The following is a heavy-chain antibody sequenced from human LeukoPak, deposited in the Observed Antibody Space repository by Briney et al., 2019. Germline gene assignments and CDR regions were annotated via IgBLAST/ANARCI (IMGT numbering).Heavy chain of an antibody. J-gene: IGHJ3*02. CDR3: ARVGSGSYYKGAFDI. Sequence: SVKVSCKASGGTFSSYAISWVRQAPGQGLEWMGRIIPILGIANYAQKFQGRVTITADKSTSTAYMGLSSLRSEDTAVYYCARVGSGSYYKGAFDIWGQGTMVTVSS. D-gene: IGHD3-10*01. CDR2: IIPILGIA. CDR1: GGTFSSYA. V-gene: IGHV1-69*04.